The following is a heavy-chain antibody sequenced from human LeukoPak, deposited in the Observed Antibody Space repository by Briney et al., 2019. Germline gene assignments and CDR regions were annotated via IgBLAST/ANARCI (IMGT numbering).Heavy chain of an antibody. CDR2: ISSSSNYI. CDR3: ARDLRESTERLNWFDP. V-gene: IGHV3-21*01. J-gene: IGHJ5*02. CDR1: GFTFSSYS. Sequence: GGSLRLSCAASGFTFSSYSMNWVRQAPGKGLEWVSSISSSSNYIYYADSVKGRFTISRDNAKNSLYLQMNSLRAEDTAVYYCARDLRESTERLNWFDPWGQGTLVTVSS. D-gene: IGHD3-16*01.